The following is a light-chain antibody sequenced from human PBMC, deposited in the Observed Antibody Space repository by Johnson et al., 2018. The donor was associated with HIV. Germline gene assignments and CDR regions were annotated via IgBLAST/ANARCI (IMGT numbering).Light chain of an antibody. CDR3: GTWDSSLGYG. J-gene: IGLJ1*01. Sequence: QSVLTQPPSVSAAPGQKVTVSCSGSSSNIGSNDVSWYQQFPGAAPKLLIYENNKRPSGIPDRFSGSKSGTSATLGITRLQTGDEADYYCGTWDSSLGYGFGTGTKVTGL. CDR1: SSNIGSND. V-gene: IGLV1-51*02. CDR2: ENN.